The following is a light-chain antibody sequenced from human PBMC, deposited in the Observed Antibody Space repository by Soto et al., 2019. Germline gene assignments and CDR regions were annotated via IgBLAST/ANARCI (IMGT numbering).Light chain of an antibody. CDR2: GNS. V-gene: IGLV1-40*01. CDR1: SSNIGAGYD. Sequence: QSVLTQPPSVSGAPGQRVTISCTGSSSNIGAGYDVHWYQQLPGTAHKLLIYGNSNRPSGVPDRFSGSKSGTSASLAITGLQAEDEADYYCHSYDSSLSGYVVFGGGTKLTVL. CDR3: HSYDSSLSGYVV. J-gene: IGLJ2*01.